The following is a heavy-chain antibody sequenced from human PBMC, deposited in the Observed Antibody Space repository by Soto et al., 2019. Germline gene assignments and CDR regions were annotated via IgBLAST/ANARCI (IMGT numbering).Heavy chain of an antibody. CDR2: IYYSGST. Sequence: SETLSLTCTVSGGSISSSSYYWGWIRQPPGKGLEWIGSIYYSGSTYYNPSLKSRVTISVDTSKNQFSLKLSSVTAADTAVYYCAGSDYGDYVWYFDLWGRGTPVTVSS. D-gene: IGHD4-17*01. CDR1: GGSISSSSYY. CDR3: AGSDYGDYVWYFDL. V-gene: IGHV4-39*01. J-gene: IGHJ2*01.